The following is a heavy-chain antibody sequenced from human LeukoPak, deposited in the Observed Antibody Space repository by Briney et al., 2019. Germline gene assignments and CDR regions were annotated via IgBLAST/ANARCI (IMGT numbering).Heavy chain of an antibody. Sequence: GEALKISCKASGYIFTTSWIGWVRQMPGKGLEWMGILYPGDSDTRYSPSFQGQVTISADKSISTAYLQWSSLKASDTAMYYCARHGVRFLEWLPFDYWGQGTLVTVSS. CDR2: LYPGDSDT. CDR1: GYIFTTSW. CDR3: ARHGVRFLEWLPFDY. D-gene: IGHD3-3*01. V-gene: IGHV5-51*01. J-gene: IGHJ4*02.